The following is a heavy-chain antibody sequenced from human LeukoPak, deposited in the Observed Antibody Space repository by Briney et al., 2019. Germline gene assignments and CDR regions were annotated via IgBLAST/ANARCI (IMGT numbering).Heavy chain of an antibody. V-gene: IGHV3-9*01. CDR1: GFTFSSYA. D-gene: IGHD3-16*01. CDR2: ISWNSGRI. CDR3: AKDFYRLGEFDAFDN. Sequence: GGSLRLSCAASGFTFSSYAMSWVRQAPGKGLEWVSGISWNSGRIGYADSVKGRFTISRDNAKNSLYLQMNSLRVEDTALYYCAKDFYRLGEFDAFDNWGQGTMVAVSS. J-gene: IGHJ3*02.